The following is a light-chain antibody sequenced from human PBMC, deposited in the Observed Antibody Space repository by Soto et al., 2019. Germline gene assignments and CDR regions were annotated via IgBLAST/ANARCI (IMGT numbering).Light chain of an antibody. CDR1: QSVRSTF. CDR2: GVS. J-gene: IGKJ2*01. V-gene: IGKV3-20*01. Sequence: VLPQSPDTLSLSTGDRATLSCRASQSVRSTFLAWYQQKPGQAPRLLIYGVSNRAAGIPERFSGSASGTEFTRTLSRLEPDDSAVYYCQQYHDSPMNTFGQGTKLQSK. CDR3: QQYHDSPMNT.